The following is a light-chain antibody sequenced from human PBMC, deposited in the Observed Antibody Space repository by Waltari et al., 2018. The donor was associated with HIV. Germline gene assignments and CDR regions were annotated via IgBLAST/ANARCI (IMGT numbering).Light chain of an antibody. CDR2: EVS. J-gene: IGLJ1*01. V-gene: IGLV2-8*01. CDR3: SSYAGSNILYV. Sequence: QSALTQPPSASGSPGQSVTISCTGTSSDGGGYNSVSWYQQHPGKAPKLMIYEVSKRPSGVPDRFSGSKSGNTASLTVSGLQAEDEADYYCSSYAGSNILYVFGTGTKVTVL. CDR1: SSDGGGYNS.